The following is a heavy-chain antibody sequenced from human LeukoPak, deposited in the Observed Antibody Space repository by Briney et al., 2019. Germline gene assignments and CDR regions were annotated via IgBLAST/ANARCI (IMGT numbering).Heavy chain of an antibody. J-gene: IGHJ1*01. CDR2: ISSSSSTI. CDR3: ARRAGYYSEYFQH. Sequence: PGGSLRLSCAASGFTFSSYSMNWVRQAPGKGLEWVSYISSSSSTIYYADSVKGRFTISRDDSKNTVFLQMNSLRAEDTAMYYCARRAGYYSEYFQHWGQGTLVTVSS. CDR1: GFTFSSYS. D-gene: IGHD3-9*01. V-gene: IGHV3-48*01.